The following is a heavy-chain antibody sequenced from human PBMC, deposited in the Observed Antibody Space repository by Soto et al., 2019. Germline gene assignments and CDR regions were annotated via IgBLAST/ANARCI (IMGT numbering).Heavy chain of an antibody. Sequence: ASVEVSCKASGYTFTSYYMHWVRQAPEQGLEWMGIINPSGSSTSYAQKFQGRVTMTRDTSTDTAYMELSSLRSEDTAVYYCATDRDTAMARYWGQGTLVTVSS. CDR3: ATDRDTAMARY. V-gene: IGHV1-46*01. J-gene: IGHJ4*02. D-gene: IGHD5-18*01. CDR1: GYTFTSYY. CDR2: INPSGSST.